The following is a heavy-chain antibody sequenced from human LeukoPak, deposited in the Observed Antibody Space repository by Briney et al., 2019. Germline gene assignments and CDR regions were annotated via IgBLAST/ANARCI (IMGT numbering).Heavy chain of an antibody. CDR2: IKEDGSEK. CDR1: GFTYSAYW. CDR3: ARATASNWFDP. V-gene: IGHV3-7*01. Sequence: GGSLRLSCAASGFTYSAYWMSWVRQAPGKGLEWVANIKEDGSEKYYVDSVKGRFTISRDNAKNSLYLQMNSLRAEDTAVYYCARATASNWFDPWGQGTLVTVYS. D-gene: IGHD2-21*01. J-gene: IGHJ5*02.